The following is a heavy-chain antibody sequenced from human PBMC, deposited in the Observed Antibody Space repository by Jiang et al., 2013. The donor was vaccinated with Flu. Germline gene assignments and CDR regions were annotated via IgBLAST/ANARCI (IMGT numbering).Heavy chain of an antibody. CDR2: IGTAGDT. CDR3: ARAGSGWYYFDY. CDR1: GFTFSSYD. J-gene: IGHJ4*02. Sequence: VQLLESGGGLVQPGGSLRLSCAASGFTFSSYDMHWVRQATGKGLEWVSAIGTAGDTYYPGSVKGRFTISRENAKNSLYLQMNSLRAGDTAVYYCARAGSGWYYFDYWGQGTLVTVSS. D-gene: IGHD6-19*01. V-gene: IGHV3-13*04.